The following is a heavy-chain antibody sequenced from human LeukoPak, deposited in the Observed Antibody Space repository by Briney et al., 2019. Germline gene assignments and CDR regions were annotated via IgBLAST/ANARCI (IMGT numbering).Heavy chain of an antibody. CDR1: GFTFSGSA. CDR3: AKDAGLIVGNYYFDY. D-gene: IGHD3-16*02. J-gene: IGHJ4*02. CDR2: LSYSGDTT. V-gene: IGHV3-23*01. Sequence: GGSLRLSCAASGFTFSGSAMSWVRQAPGKGLEWVSSLSYSGDTTYYADSVKGRFTISRDTSRNTLCLQMNSLRAEDTAVYYCAKDAGLIVGNYYFDYWGQGTLVTVSS.